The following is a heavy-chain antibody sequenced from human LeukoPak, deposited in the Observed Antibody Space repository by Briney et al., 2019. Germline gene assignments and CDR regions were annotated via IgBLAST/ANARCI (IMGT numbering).Heavy chain of an antibody. CDR3: ARDLPTRNYNYYYIDV. Sequence: GGSLRLSCAASGFTFSDYYMSWIRQAPGKGLEWVSVIYSGGSTYYADSVKGRFTISRDNSKNTLYLQMNSLRAEDTAVYYCARDLPTRNYNYYYIDVWGKGTTVTVSS. CDR2: IYSGGST. D-gene: IGHD5/OR15-5a*01. CDR1: GFTFSDYY. V-gene: IGHV3-53*01. J-gene: IGHJ6*03.